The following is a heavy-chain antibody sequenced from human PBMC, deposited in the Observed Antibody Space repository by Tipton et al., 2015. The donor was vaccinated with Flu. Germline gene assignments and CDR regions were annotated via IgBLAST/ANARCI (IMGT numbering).Heavy chain of an antibody. D-gene: IGHD2-21*02. CDR1: GGSMNSYY. Sequence: TLSLTCTVSGGSMNSYYWTWIRQPPGKGLEWIGYAYYSGSTNYSPSLESRVTISLDTSKRQFSLNLSSVTAADTAVYYCARGSYRYCGGDCYSYYFDYWGHGTLVAVSS. V-gene: IGHV4-59*01. CDR3: ARGSYRYCGGDCYSYYFDY. CDR2: AYYSGST. J-gene: IGHJ4*01.